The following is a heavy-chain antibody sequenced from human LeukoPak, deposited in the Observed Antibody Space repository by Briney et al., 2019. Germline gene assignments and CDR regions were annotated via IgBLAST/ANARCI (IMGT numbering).Heavy chain of an antibody. CDR2: ISYDGSNK. D-gene: IGHD3-10*01. Sequence: GGSLRLSCAASGFTFSSYAMHWVRQAPGKGLEWVAVISYDGSNKYYADSVKGRFTISRDNSKNTLYLQVNSLRAEDTAVYYCARDRYVRDYYGSGSYPYADYFQHWGQGTLVTVSS. J-gene: IGHJ1*01. V-gene: IGHV3-30*04. CDR1: GFTFSSYA. CDR3: ARDRYVRDYYGSGSYPYADYFQH.